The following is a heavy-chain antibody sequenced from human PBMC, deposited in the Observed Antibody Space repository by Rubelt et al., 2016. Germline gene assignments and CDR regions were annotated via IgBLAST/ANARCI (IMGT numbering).Heavy chain of an antibody. CDR2: IVVGSGNT. CDR3: AADSGYGPSMDV. CDR1: GYTFTSYY. J-gene: IGHJ6*02. Sequence: QLVQSGAEVKKPGASVKVSCKASGYTFTSYYMHWVRQAPGQGLEWMGWIVVGSGNTNYAQKFPERVTISRDMSTSTAYMELSSLRSEDTAVYYCAADSGYGPSMDVWGQGTAVTVSS. V-gene: IGHV1-58*02. D-gene: IGHD5-12*01.